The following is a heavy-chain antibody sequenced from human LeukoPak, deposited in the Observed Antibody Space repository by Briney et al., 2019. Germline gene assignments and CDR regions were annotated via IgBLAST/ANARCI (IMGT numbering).Heavy chain of an antibody. CDR3: ASPRGYCRSTTCYIFDY. Sequence: ASAKVSCKVSGYTLSELSMHWVRQAPGDGLEWIGGFAPEDGETIYAQKFQGRVTMTEDTSTDTAYMELSSLRSEDTAVYYCASPRGYCRSTTCYIFDYWGHGTLVTVSS. V-gene: IGHV1-24*01. J-gene: IGHJ4*01. CDR2: FAPEDGET. D-gene: IGHD2-2*02. CDR1: GYTLSELS.